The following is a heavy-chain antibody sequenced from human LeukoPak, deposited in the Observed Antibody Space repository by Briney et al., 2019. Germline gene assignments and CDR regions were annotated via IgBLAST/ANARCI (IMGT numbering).Heavy chain of an antibody. CDR1: GYTFTGYY. CDR3: ARVAGYYYEGHFDF. Sequence: GASVKVSCKASGYTFTGYYMHWVRQAPGQGLEWMGWINPNSGVTNSAPKFQGRVTMTRDSSTTTTYMELSRLRSDDTAVYYCARVAGYYYEGHFDFWGQGSQVIVSS. J-gene: IGHJ4*02. D-gene: IGHD3-22*01. V-gene: IGHV1-2*02. CDR2: INPNSGVT.